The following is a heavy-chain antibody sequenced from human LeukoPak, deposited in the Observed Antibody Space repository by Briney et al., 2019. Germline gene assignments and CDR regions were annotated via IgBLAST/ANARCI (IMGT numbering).Heavy chain of an antibody. CDR1: GGSISGGDYY. Sequence: SQTLSLTCTVSGGSISGGDYYWSWLRQPPGKGLEWIGYIYYSGSTYYNPSLRSRVTISVDTSKNQFSLKLTSVTAADTAVYFCARIVESAMLANVGFDYWGQGTLVTVSS. CDR3: ARIVESAMLANVGFDY. D-gene: IGHD1-26*01. V-gene: IGHV4-30-4*08. CDR2: IYYSGST. J-gene: IGHJ4*02.